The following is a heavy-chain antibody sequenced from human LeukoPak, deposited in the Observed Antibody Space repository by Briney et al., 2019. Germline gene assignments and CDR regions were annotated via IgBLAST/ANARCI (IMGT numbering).Heavy chain of an antibody. Sequence: GGSLRLSCAASGFTFNSYSMNWVRQAPGRGLEWVSSISSGSSYIFYADSVKGRFTISRDNAKNSLYLQMNSLRAEDTAVYYCARQVGVDDAFDIWGQGTMVTISS. CDR1: GFTFNSYS. CDR3: ARQVGVDDAFDI. J-gene: IGHJ3*02. D-gene: IGHD1-26*01. V-gene: IGHV3-21*01. CDR2: ISSGSSYI.